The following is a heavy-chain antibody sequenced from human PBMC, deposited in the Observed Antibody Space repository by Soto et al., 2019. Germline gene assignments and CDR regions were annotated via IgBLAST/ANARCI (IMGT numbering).Heavy chain of an antibody. D-gene: IGHD3-9*01. V-gene: IGHV3-48*03. CDR1: GFTFSSYE. CDR2: ISSSGSTI. CDR3: ARDFDILSGYYNDRAPYFDY. Sequence: PGESLSLSCAASGFTFSSYEMNWVRQAPGKGLEWVSYISSSGSTIYYADSVKGRFTISRDNAKNSLYLQMNSLRAEDTAVYYCARDFDILSGYYNDRAPYFDYWGQGTLVTVSS. J-gene: IGHJ4*02.